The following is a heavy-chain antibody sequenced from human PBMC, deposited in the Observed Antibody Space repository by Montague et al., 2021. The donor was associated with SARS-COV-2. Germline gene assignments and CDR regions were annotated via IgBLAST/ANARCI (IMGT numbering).Heavy chain of an antibody. CDR2: IYYSGST. Sequence: SETLSLTCTVSGGSISSSDYYWGWVRQPPGKGLEWIGTIYYSGSTYYTPSLKSRVTISVDTFKNQFSLKLTSLTAADTAVYYCARSSGYNYDVSYYGMDVWGQGTTVTVSS. J-gene: IGHJ6*02. CDR3: ARSSGYNYDVSYYGMDV. CDR1: GGSISSSDYY. D-gene: IGHD5-18*01. V-gene: IGHV4-39*01.